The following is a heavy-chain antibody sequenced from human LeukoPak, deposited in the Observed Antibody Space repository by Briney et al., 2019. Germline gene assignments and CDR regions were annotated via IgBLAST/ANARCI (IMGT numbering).Heavy chain of an antibody. CDR1: GYTFTSYD. J-gene: IGHJ4*02. CDR3: ARVPGDYDFWSGYHYYFDY. CDR2: MNPNSGNT. V-gene: IGHV1-8*01. Sequence: GSSVKVSCKASGYTFTSYDINWVRQATGQGLEWMGWMNPNSGNTGYAQKFQGRVTMTRNTSISTAYMELSSLRSEDTAVYYCARVPGDYDFWSGYHYYFDYWGQGTLVTVSS. D-gene: IGHD3-3*01.